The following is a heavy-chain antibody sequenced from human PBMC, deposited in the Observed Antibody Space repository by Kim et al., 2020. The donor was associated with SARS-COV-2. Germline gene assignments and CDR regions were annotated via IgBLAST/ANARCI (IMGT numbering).Heavy chain of an antibody. CDR2: INTNTGNP. CDR1: GYTFTSYA. CDR3: ARGAQIELWFGEIFRNPIDFDY. D-gene: IGHD3-10*01. Sequence: ASVKVSCKASGYTFTSYAMNWVRQAPGQGLEWMGWINTNTGNPTYAQGFTGRFVFSLDTSVSTAYLQISSLKAEDTAVYYCARGAQIELWFGEIFRNPIDFDYWGQGTLVTVSS. V-gene: IGHV7-4-1*02. J-gene: IGHJ4*02.